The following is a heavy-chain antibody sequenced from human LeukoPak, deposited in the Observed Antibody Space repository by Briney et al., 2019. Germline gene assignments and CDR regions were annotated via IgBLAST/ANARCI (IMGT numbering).Heavy chain of an antibody. CDR1: GSTFDDYA. D-gene: IGHD3-3*01. V-gene: IGHV3-9*03. J-gene: IGHJ4*02. CDR2: ISWNSGSI. Sequence: PGRSLRLSCAASGSTFDDYAMHWVRQAPGKGLEWVSGISWNSGSIGYADSVKGRFTISRDNAKNSLYLQMNSLRAEDMALYYCAKDMGDFWSGMPFDYWGQGTLVTVSS. CDR3: AKDMGDFWSGMPFDY.